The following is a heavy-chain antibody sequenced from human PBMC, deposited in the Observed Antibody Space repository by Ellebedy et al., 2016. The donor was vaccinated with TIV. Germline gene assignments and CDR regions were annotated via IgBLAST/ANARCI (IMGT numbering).Heavy chain of an antibody. CDR3: ARAHSGSYTFDY. CDR2: IIPIFGTA. Sequence: AASVKVSCKASGGTFSSYAISWVRQAPGQGLEWMGGIIPIFGTANYAQKFQGRVTITADESTSTAYMELSSLRSEDTAVYYCARAHSGSYTFDYWGQGTLVTVSS. D-gene: IGHD1-26*01. J-gene: IGHJ4*02. V-gene: IGHV1-69*13. CDR1: GGTFSSYA.